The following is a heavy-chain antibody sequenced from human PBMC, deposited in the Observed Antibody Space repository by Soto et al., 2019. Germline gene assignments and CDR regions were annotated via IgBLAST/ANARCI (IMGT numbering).Heavy chain of an antibody. CDR1: GFSLSNTRMG. D-gene: IGHD3-10*01. V-gene: IGHV2-26*01. CDR2: IFSNDEK. CDR3: ARTPRITMVRGVTGWFDP. Sequence: SGPTLVNTTQTLTMTCTVSGFSLSNTRMGVSWIRQPPGKALEWLAHIFSNDEKSYSTSLKSRLTISKDTSKSQVVLTMTNMDPVDTATYYCARTPRITMVRGVTGWFDPWGQGTLVTVSS. J-gene: IGHJ5*02.